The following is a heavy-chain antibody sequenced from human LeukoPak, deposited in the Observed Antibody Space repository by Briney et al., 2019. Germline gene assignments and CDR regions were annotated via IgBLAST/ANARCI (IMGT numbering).Heavy chain of an antibody. J-gene: IGHJ4*02. D-gene: IGHD3-3*01. CDR2: ISSSSSTI. CDR3: ARTPYDFWSGYYLRDIKRYFDY. Sequence: GGSLRLSCAASGFTFSSYSMNWVRQAPGKGLEWVSYISSSSSTIYYADSVKGRFTISRDNAKNSLYLQMNSLRAEDTAVYYCARTPYDFWSGYYLRDIKRYFDYWGQGTLVTVSS. CDR1: GFTFSSYS. V-gene: IGHV3-48*01.